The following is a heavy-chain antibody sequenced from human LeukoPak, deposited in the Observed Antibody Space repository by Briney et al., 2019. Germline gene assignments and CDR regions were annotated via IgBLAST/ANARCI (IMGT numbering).Heavy chain of an antibody. CDR3: ARSPPPPNFDWLWTFDP. V-gene: IGHV1-69*05. CDR2: IIPIFGTA. D-gene: IGHD3-9*01. Sequence: SVKVSCKASGGTFSSYAISWVRQAPGQGLEWVGGIIPIFGTANYAQKFQGRVTMTRDTSTSTVYMELSSLRSEDTAVYYCARSPPPPNFDWLWTFDPWGQGTLVTVSS. CDR1: GGTFSSYA. J-gene: IGHJ5*02.